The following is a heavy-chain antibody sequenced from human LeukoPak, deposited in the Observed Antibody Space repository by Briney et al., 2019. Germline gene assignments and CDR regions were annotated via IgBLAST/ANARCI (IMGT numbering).Heavy chain of an antibody. Sequence: GESLRLSSAASGFTFSSYSMNWVRQAPGKGLEWVPSISSSSSYIYYADSVKGRFTISRDNAKNSLYLQMNSLRAEDTAVYYCARDRGYYDSSGYTPIDYWGQGTLVTVSS. J-gene: IGHJ4*02. CDR3: ARDRGYYDSSGYTPIDY. CDR1: GFTFSSYS. V-gene: IGHV3-21*01. CDR2: ISSSSSYI. D-gene: IGHD3-22*01.